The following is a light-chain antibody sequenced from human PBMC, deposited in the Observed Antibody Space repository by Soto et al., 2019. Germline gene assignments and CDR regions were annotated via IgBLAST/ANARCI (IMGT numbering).Light chain of an antibody. CDR3: QQYYSTPVT. Sequence: DIVMTQSPDSLAVSLGERATINCKSSQSVLYSSSNKNYLAWYQQKPGQPPKLLIYWASARDSGVPDRFTGSGSGTDFTLTISSLQAEDVAVYYCQQYYSTPVTFGQGTKLEI. V-gene: IGKV4-1*01. J-gene: IGKJ2*01. CDR1: QSVLYSSSNKNY. CDR2: WAS.